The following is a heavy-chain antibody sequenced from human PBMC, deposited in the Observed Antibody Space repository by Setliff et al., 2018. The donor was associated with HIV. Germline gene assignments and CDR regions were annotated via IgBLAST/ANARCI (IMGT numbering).Heavy chain of an antibody. J-gene: IGHJ4*02. Sequence: SETLSLTCSVSGGSISSSTYYWGWIRQPPGKGLEWIGDIFYTGSTYYNPSLETRVTISIDTSKNQLSLKLSSVTAADTAVYYCAHYYYDTSGQPFDYWGQGTLVTVSS. CDR3: AHYYYDTSGQPFDY. V-gene: IGHV4-39*07. CDR1: GGSISSSTYY. CDR2: IFYTGST. D-gene: IGHD3-22*01.